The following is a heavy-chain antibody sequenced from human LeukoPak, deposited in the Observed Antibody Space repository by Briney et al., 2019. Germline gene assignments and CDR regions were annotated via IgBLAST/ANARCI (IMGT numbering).Heavy chain of an antibody. V-gene: IGHV3-30*18. CDR1: GFTFSSYG. D-gene: IGHD5-12*01. Sequence: AGGSLRLSCAASGFTFSSYGMHWVRQAPGKGLEWVAVISYDGSNKYYADSVKGRLTISRDNSKNTLYLQMNSLRAEDTAVYYCAKVGLATAGGDAFDIWGQGTMVTVSS. J-gene: IGHJ3*02. CDR2: ISYDGSNK. CDR3: AKVGLATAGGDAFDI.